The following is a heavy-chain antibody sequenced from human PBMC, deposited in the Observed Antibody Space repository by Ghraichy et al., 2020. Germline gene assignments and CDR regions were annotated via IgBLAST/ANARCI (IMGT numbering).Heavy chain of an antibody. J-gene: IGHJ5*02. V-gene: IGHV3-64D*06. CDR1: GFTFSSYA. CDR3: VKPGGSSWYL. Sequence: ALNISCSASGFTFSSYAMHWVRQAPGKGLEYVSAITSNGGSTYYADSVKGRFIISRDNSKNMLYLQMSSLRAEDTAVYYCVKPGGSSWYLWGQGTLVTVPS. CDR2: ITSNGGST. D-gene: IGHD6-13*01.